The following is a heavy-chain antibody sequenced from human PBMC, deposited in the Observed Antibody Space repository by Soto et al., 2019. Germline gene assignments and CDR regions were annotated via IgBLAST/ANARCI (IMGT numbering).Heavy chain of an antibody. CDR2: IKQDGSEK. CDR3: AYTTTLNGN. D-gene: IGHD3-16*01. J-gene: IGHJ4*02. V-gene: IGHV3-7*01. Sequence: EVQLVGSGGGLVQPGGSLRLSCAGSGFTFSQYWMNWVRQAPGKGLEWVANIKQDGSEKHYVDSVKGRFTISRDNAKSSMFLQMNSLRAEDTAVYYCAYTTTLNGNWGQGTLVTVSS. CDR1: GFTFSQYW.